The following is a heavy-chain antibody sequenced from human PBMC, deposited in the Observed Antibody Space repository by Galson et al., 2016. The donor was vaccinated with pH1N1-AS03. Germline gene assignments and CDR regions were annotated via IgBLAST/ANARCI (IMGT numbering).Heavy chain of an antibody. D-gene: IGHD5-24*01. CDR2: IRSKTDNYAT. Sequence: SLRLSCAASGFTFSGSTMHWVRQASGKGLEWVGRIRSKTDNYATAYAASVNGKFTIFRDDSKGTLILQMNSLTTDDTAIYYCVRGYRSFDNWGQGTVVSVSS. V-gene: IGHV3-73*01. J-gene: IGHJ4*02. CDR1: GFTFSGST. CDR3: VRGYRSFDN.